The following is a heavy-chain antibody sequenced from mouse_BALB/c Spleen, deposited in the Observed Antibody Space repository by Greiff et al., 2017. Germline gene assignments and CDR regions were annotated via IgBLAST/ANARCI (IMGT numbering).Heavy chain of an antibody. CDR2: ISSGGST. J-gene: IGHJ3*01. Sequence: EVMLVESGGGLVKPGGSLKLSCAASGFTFSSYAMSWVRQTPEKRLEWVASISSGGSTYYPDSVKGRFTISRDNARNILYLQMSSLRSEDTAMYYCARGSVVAPLEAYWGQGTLVTVSA. CDR3: ARGSVVAPLEAY. CDR1: GFTFSSYA. V-gene: IGHV5-6-5*01. D-gene: IGHD1-1*01.